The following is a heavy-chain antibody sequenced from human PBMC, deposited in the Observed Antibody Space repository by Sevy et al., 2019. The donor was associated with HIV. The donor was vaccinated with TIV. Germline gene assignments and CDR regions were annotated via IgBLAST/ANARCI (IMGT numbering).Heavy chain of an antibody. V-gene: IGHV1-2*02. CDR1: GYTFTGYY. J-gene: IGHJ4*02. D-gene: IGHD2-21*02. Sequence: ASVKVSCKASGYTFTGYYLHWVRQAPGQGLEWMGWMNPNSGGTNYAPKFQGRVTMTRDTSISTASMELSRLRSDDTAVYYCTRSAAEAKNFYCGGDCYSDYWGQGTLVTVSS. CDR2: MNPNSGGT. CDR3: TRSAAEAKNFYCGGDCYSDY.